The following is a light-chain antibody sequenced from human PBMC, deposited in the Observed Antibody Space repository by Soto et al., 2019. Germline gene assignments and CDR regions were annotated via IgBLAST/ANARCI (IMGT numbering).Light chain of an antibody. CDR2: DVS. V-gene: IGKV3-20*01. Sequence: DIVLTQSPGTLSLSPGERATLSCRSSQSVSSNYLAWDQQTPDQAPRLVIYDVSGRATGIPDRFSGSGSGTAFTLTISRLEPEDSAVYYCQPYGSSPTFGQGTKVE. J-gene: IGKJ1*01. CDR3: QPYGSSPT. CDR1: QSVSSNY.